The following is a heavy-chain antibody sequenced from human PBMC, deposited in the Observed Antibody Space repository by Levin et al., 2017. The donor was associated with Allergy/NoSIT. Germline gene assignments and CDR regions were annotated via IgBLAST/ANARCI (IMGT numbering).Heavy chain of an antibody. D-gene: IGHD3-10*01. V-gene: IGHV3-48*02. Sequence: AGGSLRLSCAASGFTFSSYSMDWVRQAPGKGLEWVSYISSSSGAIYYADSVRGRFTISRDNGKNLLYLQMNSLRDEDTAVYYCARDPYGSGTYSFDFWGQGTLVTVSS. CDR2: ISSSSGAI. CDR3: ARDPYGSGTYSFDF. CDR1: GFTFSSYS. J-gene: IGHJ4*02.